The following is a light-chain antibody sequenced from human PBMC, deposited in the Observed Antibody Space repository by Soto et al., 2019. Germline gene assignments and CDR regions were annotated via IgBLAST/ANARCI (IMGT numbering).Light chain of an antibody. CDR1: SIDVGGYNY. V-gene: IGLV2-14*03. J-gene: IGLJ1*01. CDR3: SSYTSSSNLYV. Sequence: QSVLTQPASVSGSPGQSIAISCTGASIDVGGYNYVSWYQQHPGKAPKLMIYDVASRPSGVSDRFSGSKSGNTASLTISGLQAEDEADYYCSSYTSSSNLYVFGTGTRSPS. CDR2: DVA.